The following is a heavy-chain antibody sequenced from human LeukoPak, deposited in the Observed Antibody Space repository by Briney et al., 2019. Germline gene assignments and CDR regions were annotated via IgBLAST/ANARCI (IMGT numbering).Heavy chain of an antibody. CDR2: IYYSGST. Sequence: SETLSLTCTVSGGSISSGDYYWSWIRQPPGKGLEWIGYIYYSGSTYYNPSLKSRVTISVDTSKNQFSLKLSSVTAADTAVYYCARGRWLHPLDYWGQGTLVTVSS. CDR1: GGSISSGDYY. CDR3: ARGRWLHPLDY. V-gene: IGHV4-30-4*01. D-gene: IGHD5-24*01. J-gene: IGHJ4*02.